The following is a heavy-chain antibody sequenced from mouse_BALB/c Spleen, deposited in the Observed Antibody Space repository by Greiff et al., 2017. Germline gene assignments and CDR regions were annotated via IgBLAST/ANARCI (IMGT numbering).Heavy chain of an antibody. Sequence: EVKLMESGAELVKPGASVKLSCTASGFNIKDTYMHWVKQRPEQGLEWIGRIDPANGNTKYDPKFQGKATITADTSSNTAYLQLSSLTSEDTAVYYCARGYRYVPFDYWGQGTTLTVSS. CDR2: IDPANGNT. V-gene: IGHV14-3*02. J-gene: IGHJ2*01. CDR1: GFNIKDTY. CDR3: ARGYRYVPFDY. D-gene: IGHD2-14*01.